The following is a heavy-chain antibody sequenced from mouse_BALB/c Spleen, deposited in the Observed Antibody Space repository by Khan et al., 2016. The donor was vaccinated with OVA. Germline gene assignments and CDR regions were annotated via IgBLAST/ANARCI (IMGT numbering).Heavy chain of an antibody. D-gene: IGHD2-4*01. CDR3: TGLPSYWYFDV. CDR1: GYTFTDHA. J-gene: IGHJ1*01. Sequence: QVQLQQSDAELVKPGASVKISCKASGYTFTDHAIHWVKQKPEQGLEWIGYISPGNGDIKYNEKFKGKATLTADKSSSTAYMQPNSLTSEDSAVYFFTGLPSYWYFDVWGSGTTVTVAS. V-gene: IGHV1S53*02. CDR2: ISPGNGDI.